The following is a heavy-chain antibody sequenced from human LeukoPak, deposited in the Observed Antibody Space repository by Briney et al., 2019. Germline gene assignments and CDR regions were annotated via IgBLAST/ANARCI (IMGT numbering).Heavy chain of an antibody. CDR1: GGSISSYY. V-gene: IGHV4-4*07. CDR2: IYTSGST. Sequence: PSETLSPTCTVSGGSISSYYWTWIRQPPGKGLEWIGRIYTSGSTNYNPSLKSRVTMSVDTSKNQFSLKLSSVTAADTAVYYCARDSRPGIAAAGLLDYWGQGTLVTVSS. D-gene: IGHD6-13*01. CDR3: ARDSRPGIAAAGLLDY. J-gene: IGHJ4*02.